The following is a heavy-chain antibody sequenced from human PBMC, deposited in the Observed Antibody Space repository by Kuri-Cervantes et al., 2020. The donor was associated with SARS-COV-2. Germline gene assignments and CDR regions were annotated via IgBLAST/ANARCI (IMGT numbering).Heavy chain of an antibody. J-gene: IGHJ4*02. CDR3: ARVGRAGPFDY. CDR2: IYHSGST. D-gene: IGHD6-13*01. V-gene: IGHV4-39*07. Sequence: GSLRLSCTVSGGSISSGDYYWGWIRQPPGKGLEWIGSIYHSGSTYYNPSLKSRVTISVDTSKNQFSLKLSSVTAADTAVYYCARVGRAGPFDYWGQGTLVTVS. CDR1: GGSISSGDYY.